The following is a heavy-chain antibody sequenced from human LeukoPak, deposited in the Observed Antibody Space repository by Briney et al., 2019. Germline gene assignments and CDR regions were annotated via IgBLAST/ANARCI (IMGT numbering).Heavy chain of an antibody. J-gene: IGHJ6*03. CDR3: ARGLKDTAMVWLYYYYMDV. D-gene: IGHD5-18*01. CDR2: INHSGST. Sequence: SETLSLTCAVYGGSFSGYYWSWIRQPPGKGLEWIGEINHSGSTNNNPSLKSRVTISVDTSKNQFSLKLSSVTAADTAVYYCARGLKDTAMVWLYYYYMDVWGKGTMVTVSS. CDR1: GGSFSGYY. V-gene: IGHV4-34*01.